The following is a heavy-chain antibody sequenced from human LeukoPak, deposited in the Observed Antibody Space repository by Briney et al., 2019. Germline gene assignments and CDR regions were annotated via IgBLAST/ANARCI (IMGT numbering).Heavy chain of an antibody. Sequence: ASVKVSCKASGGTFSSYAISWVRQAPGQGLEWMGGIIPIFGTANYAQKFQGRVTITADKSTSTAYMELSSLRSEDTAMYYCATFSALKPYYYYYMDVWGKGTTVTVSS. CDR2: IIPIFGTA. CDR3: ATFSALKPYYYYYMDV. V-gene: IGHV1-69*06. CDR1: GGTFSSYA. D-gene: IGHD2-21*01. J-gene: IGHJ6*03.